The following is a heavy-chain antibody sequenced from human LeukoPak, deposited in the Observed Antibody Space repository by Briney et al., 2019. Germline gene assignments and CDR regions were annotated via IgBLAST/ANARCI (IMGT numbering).Heavy chain of an antibody. D-gene: IGHD4-17*01. Sequence: GGSLRLSCVASGFTFSNHAMNWVRQAPGEGLEWVSVISGGGETSYYADSVKGRFTISRDNSKNTLYLQMNSLRAEDTAVYYCAKDYGDYGDYYFDYWGQGTLVTVSS. V-gene: IGHV3-23*01. J-gene: IGHJ4*02. CDR3: AKDYGDYGDYYFDY. CDR2: ISGGGETS. CDR1: GFTFSNHA.